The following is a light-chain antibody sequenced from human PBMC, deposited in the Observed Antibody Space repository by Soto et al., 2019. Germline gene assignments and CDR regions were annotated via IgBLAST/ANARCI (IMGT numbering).Light chain of an antibody. V-gene: IGLV2-14*01. CDR2: EVS. CDR1: SSDVGAYND. CDR3: SSYTGSSTPYV. Sequence: QSALTQSASVSGSPGQSITISCTGTSSDVGAYNDVSWYQQHPGKAPKLMIYEVSNRPSGVSNRFSGSKSGNTASLTISGLQGEDEADYYCSSYTGSSTPYVFGTGTKLTVL. J-gene: IGLJ1*01.